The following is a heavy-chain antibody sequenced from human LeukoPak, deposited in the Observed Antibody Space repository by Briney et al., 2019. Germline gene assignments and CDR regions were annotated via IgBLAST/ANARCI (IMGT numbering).Heavy chain of an antibody. D-gene: IGHD6-13*01. Sequence: PGGSLRLSCAASGFTFSSYSMNWVRQAPGKGLEWVSAISGSGGSTYYADSVKGRFTISRDNSKNTLYLQMNSLRAEDTAVYYCANAAGSWDDAFDIWGQGTMVTVSS. CDR2: ISGSGGST. J-gene: IGHJ3*02. CDR1: GFTFSSYS. CDR3: ANAAGSWDDAFDI. V-gene: IGHV3-23*01.